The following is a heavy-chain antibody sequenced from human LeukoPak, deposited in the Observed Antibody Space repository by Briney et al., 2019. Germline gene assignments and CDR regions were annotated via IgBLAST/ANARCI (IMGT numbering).Heavy chain of an antibody. D-gene: IGHD2-21*02. V-gene: IGHV3-48*01. J-gene: IGHJ5*02. Sequence: GGSLRLSCAASGFTFSSYSMNWVRQAPGKGLEWVSHISSSSSTIYYADSVKGRFTISRDNAKNSLYLQMNSLRAEDTAVYYCAVEYCGGDCYSGFFDPWGQGTLVTVSS. CDR3: AVEYCGGDCYSGFFDP. CDR1: GFTFSSYS. CDR2: ISSSSSTI.